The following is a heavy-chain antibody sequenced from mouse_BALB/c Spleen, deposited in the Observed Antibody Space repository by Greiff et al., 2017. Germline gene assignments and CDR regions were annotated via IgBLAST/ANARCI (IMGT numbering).Heavy chain of an antibody. D-gene: IGHD1-1*01. CDR2: INPSNGRT. Sequence: VQLQQSGAELVKPGASVKLSCKASGYTFTSYWMHWVKQRPGQGLEWIGEINPSNGRTNYNEKFKSKATLTVDKSSSTAYMQLSSLTSEDSAVYYCARGSSYDYFDYWGQGTTLTVSS. CDR3: ARGSSYDYFDY. V-gene: IGHV1S81*02. CDR1: GYTFTSYW. J-gene: IGHJ2*01.